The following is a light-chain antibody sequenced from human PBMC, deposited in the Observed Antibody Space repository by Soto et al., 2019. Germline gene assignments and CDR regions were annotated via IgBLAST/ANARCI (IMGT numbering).Light chain of an antibody. CDR3: AAWDDSLSGPV. Sequence: QLVLTQPPSASGTPGQRVTISCSGSSPNIGSNYVYWYQQLPGTAPKLLIYSDAQRPSGVPDRISGSKSGTSASLAIRGLRSEDEGDYYCAAWDDSLSGPVFGGGTNLTVL. J-gene: IGLJ3*02. CDR2: SDA. V-gene: IGLV1-47*01. CDR1: SPNIGSNY.